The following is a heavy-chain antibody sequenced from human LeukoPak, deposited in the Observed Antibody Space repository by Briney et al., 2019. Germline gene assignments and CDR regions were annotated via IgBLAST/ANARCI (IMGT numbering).Heavy chain of an antibody. D-gene: IGHD2-2*03. CDR2: IRYDGSNK. Sequence: PGGSLRLSCAASGFTFSSYGMHWVRQAPGKGLEWVAFIRYDGSNKYYADSVKGRFTISRDNSKNTLYLQMNSLRAEDTAVYYCAKEICGYCSSTSCRCSAFDIWGQGTMVTVSS. CDR1: GFTFSSYG. V-gene: IGHV3-30*02. J-gene: IGHJ3*02. CDR3: AKEICGYCSSTSCRCSAFDI.